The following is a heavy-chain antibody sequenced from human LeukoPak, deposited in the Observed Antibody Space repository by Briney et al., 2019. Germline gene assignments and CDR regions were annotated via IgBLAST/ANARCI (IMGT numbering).Heavy chain of an antibody. CDR3: ARDLTRYSYGYGTYYYGMDV. D-gene: IGHD5-18*01. Sequence: GGSLRLSCAASGFTFSSYAMHWVRQAPGKGLEYVSAISSNGGSTYYANSVKGRFTISRDNSKNTLYLQMGSLRTEDMAVYYCARDLTRYSYGYGTYYYGMDVWGQGTTVTVSS. V-gene: IGHV3-64*01. CDR2: ISSNGGST. J-gene: IGHJ6*02. CDR1: GFTFSSYA.